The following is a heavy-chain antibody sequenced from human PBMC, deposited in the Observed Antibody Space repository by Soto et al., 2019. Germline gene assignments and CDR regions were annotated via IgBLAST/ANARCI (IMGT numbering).Heavy chain of an antibody. Sequence: PGGSLRLSCAASGFTSSSYAMSWVRQAPGKGLEWVSAISGSGGSTYYADSVKGRFTISRDNSKNTLYLQMNSLRAEDTAVYYCAKDVYYDSSGYPRADYYYYYGMDVWGQGTTVTVSS. J-gene: IGHJ6*02. D-gene: IGHD3-22*01. CDR3: AKDVYYDSSGYPRADYYYYYGMDV. CDR2: ISGSGGST. CDR1: GFTSSSYA. V-gene: IGHV3-23*01.